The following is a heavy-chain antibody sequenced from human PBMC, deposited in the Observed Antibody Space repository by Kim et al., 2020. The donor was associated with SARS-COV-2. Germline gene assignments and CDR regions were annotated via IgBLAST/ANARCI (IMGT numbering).Heavy chain of an antibody. J-gene: IGHJ6*02. D-gene: IGHD2-2*01. CDR2: ISSSSSYT. CDR3: ARDMRRYCSSTSCYDDAYYYYGMDV. CDR1: GFTFSDYY. Sequence: GGSLRLSRAASGFTFSDYYMSWIRQAPGKGLEWVSYISSSSSYTNYADSVKGRFTISRDNAKNSLYLQMNSLRAEDTAVYYCARDMRRYCSSTSCYDDAYYYYGMDVWGQGTTVTVSS. V-gene: IGHV3-11*06.